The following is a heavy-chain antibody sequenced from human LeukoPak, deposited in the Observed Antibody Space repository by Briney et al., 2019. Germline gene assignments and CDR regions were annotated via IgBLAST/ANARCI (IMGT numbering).Heavy chain of an antibody. V-gene: IGHV3-43*01. CDR2: ISWDGGST. CDR1: GFTFDDYT. CDR3: AREGDATVTQ. D-gene: IGHD4-17*01. Sequence: GGSLRLSCAASGFTFDDYTMHWVRQAPGKGLEWVSLISWDGGSTYYADSVKGRFTISRDNAKNSLYLQMNSLRAEDTAVYYCAREGDATVTQWGQGTLVTVSS. J-gene: IGHJ4*02.